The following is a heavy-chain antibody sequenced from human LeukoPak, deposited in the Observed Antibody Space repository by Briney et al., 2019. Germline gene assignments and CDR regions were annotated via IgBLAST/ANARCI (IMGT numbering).Heavy chain of an antibody. Sequence: GASLKISCKASGYSFTSYWIGWVRPMPGKGLEWMGIIYPGDSDTRYSPSFQGQVTISADKSISAAYLQWTSLKASDTAMYYCARDYGDISFDYWGQGTLVTVSS. V-gene: IGHV5-51*01. CDR3: ARDYGDISFDY. CDR1: GYSFTSYW. CDR2: IYPGDSDT. J-gene: IGHJ4*02. D-gene: IGHD4-17*01.